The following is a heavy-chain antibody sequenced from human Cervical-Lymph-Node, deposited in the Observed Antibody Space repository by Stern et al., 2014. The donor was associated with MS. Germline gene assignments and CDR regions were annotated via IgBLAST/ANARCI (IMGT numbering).Heavy chain of an antibody. V-gene: IGHV1-8*01. Sequence: DQLVESGAEVRKPGASVKVSCKASGYTFTSDDINWVRQVPGQGLEWMGWMNPDSGDTGYAQKFRGKFTITRDLSINTAYMEMNSLKFEDTAVYYCTRGWSAWGQGTLVTVSS. CDR2: MNPDSGDT. CDR3: TRGWSA. CDR1: GYTFTSDD. D-gene: IGHD3-3*01. J-gene: IGHJ4*02.